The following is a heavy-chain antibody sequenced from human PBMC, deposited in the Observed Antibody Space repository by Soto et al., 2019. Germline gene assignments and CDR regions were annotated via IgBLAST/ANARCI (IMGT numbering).Heavy chain of an antibody. CDR1: GYSFTSYW. V-gene: IGHV5-51*01. J-gene: IGHJ4*02. Sequence: GESLKISCKGSGYSFTSYWIGWVRQMPGKGLEWMRIIYPGDSDTRYSPYFQGQVTILADKFISTAFLQLSSLKASDTAMYYCARLKRDGYNYSPLYYWGQGTLVTVSS. CDR3: ARLKRDGYNYSPLYY. D-gene: IGHD5-12*01. CDR2: IYPGDSDT.